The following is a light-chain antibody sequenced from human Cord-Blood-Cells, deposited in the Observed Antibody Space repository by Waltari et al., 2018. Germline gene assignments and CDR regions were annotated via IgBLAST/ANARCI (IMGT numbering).Light chain of an antibody. J-gene: IGLJ2*01. CDR2: EGS. CDR3: CSYAGSSTYVV. Sequence: QSALTQPASVSGSPGQSFTLSCTGTSSDVGSYKLVSWNQQHPGKAPKLMIYEGSKRSAGVSNRCSGSKSGNTASLTISGLQAEDEADYYCCSYAGSSTYVVFGGGTKLTVL. CDR1: SSDVGSYKL. V-gene: IGLV2-23*01.